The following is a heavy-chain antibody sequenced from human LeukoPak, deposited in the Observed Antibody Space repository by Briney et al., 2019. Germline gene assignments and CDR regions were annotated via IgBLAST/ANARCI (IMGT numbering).Heavy chain of an antibody. V-gene: IGHV4-59*01. CDR3: ARKRYYGSGSYYFYYYYYMDV. D-gene: IGHD3-10*01. Sequence: PSETLSLTCTVSGGSISSYYWSWIRQPPGKGLEWIGYIYYSGSTNYNPSLKSRVTISVDTSKNQFSLKLSSVTAADTAVYYCARKRYYGSGSYYFYYYYYMDVWGKGTTVTISS. CDR1: GGSISSYY. CDR2: IYYSGST. J-gene: IGHJ6*03.